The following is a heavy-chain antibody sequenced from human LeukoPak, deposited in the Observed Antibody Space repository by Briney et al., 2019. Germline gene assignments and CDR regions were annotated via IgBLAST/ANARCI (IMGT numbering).Heavy chain of an antibody. CDR2: ISSSGNAV. CDR3: ARDGSYSSQAFDI. Sequence: GGSLRLSCAASRFTFSSYSMNWVRQAPGKRLEWVSYISSSGNAVYYADSVKGRFTISRDNAKNSLYLQMNSLRDEDTAVYYCARDGSYSSQAFDIWGQGTTVTVSS. V-gene: IGHV3-48*02. D-gene: IGHD1-26*01. J-gene: IGHJ3*02. CDR1: RFTFSSYS.